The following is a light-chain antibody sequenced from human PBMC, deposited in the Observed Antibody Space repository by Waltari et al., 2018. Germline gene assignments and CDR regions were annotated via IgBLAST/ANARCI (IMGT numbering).Light chain of an antibody. CDR1: QSVSRA. V-gene: IGKV3-20*01. CDR3: QHYVRLPAT. CDR2: GAS. Sequence: EIVLTQSPGILSLSPGARATFSCRASQSVSRALAWYHQKPGQAPRLLIYGASSRAAGIPDKFSGGGSGTDFSLTISRLEPEDFAVYYCQHYVRLPATFGQGTKVEIK. J-gene: IGKJ1*01.